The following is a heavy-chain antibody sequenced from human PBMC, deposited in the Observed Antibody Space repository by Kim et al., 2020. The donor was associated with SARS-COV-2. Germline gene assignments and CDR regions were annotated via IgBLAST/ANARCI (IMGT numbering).Heavy chain of an antibody. D-gene: IGHD6-19*01. CDR3: AKRLSSGWYNY. J-gene: IGHJ4*02. Sequence: TYYADSVKGRFTISRDNSKNTLYLQMNSLRAEDTAVYYCAKRLSSGWYNYWGQGTLVTVSS. CDR2: T. V-gene: IGHV3-23*01.